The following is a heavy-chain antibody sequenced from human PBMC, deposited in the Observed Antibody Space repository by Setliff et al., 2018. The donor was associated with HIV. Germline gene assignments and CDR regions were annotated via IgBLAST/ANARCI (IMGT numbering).Heavy chain of an antibody. V-gene: IGHV3-74*01. CDR3: ARGGVGSTGLDS. CDR2: MNTDGSST. D-gene: IGHD3-3*01. CDR1: GFTFSTYW. Sequence: GGSLRLSCAASGFTFSTYWMHWVRQAPGKGLVWVFGMNTDGSSTRYADSVKGRFTISRDNAKNTMYLQMNSLRAEDTAVYYCARGGVGSTGLDSWGQGTPVTVSS. J-gene: IGHJ4*02.